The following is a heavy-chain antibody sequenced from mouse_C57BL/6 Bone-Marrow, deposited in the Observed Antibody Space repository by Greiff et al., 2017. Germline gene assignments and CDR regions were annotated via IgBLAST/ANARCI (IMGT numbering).Heavy chain of an antibody. Sequence: QVQLQQPGAELVKPGASVKMSCKASGYTFTSYWITWVKQRPGQGLEWIGVIHPGSGSTNYNEKFKSKATLTVDTSSSTAYMQLSSLTSGDSAVYYCAGSRDYWGQGTTLTVSS. CDR3: AGSRDY. CDR2: IHPGSGST. V-gene: IGHV1-55*01. J-gene: IGHJ2*01. CDR1: GYTFTSYW.